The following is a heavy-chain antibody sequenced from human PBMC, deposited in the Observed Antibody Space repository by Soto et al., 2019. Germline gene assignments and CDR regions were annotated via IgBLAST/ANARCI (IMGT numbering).Heavy chain of an antibody. CDR1: GYTFTSYV. Sequence: ASVKVSCKASGYTFTSYVISWVRQAPGQGLEWMGWISAYNGNTNYAQKLQGRVTMTTDTSTSTAYMELRSLRSDDTAVYYCASWLVQLEIYYGMDVWGQGTTVTVSS. V-gene: IGHV1-18*01. CDR3: ASWLVQLEIYYGMDV. CDR2: ISAYNGNT. J-gene: IGHJ6*02. D-gene: IGHD1-1*01.